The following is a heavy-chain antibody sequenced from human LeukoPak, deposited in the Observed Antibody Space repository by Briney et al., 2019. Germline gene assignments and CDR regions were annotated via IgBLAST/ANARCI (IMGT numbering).Heavy chain of an antibody. CDR2: MNPNSGNT. D-gene: IGHD1-26*01. Sequence: ASVKVSCKASGYTFTSYDINWVRQATGQGLEWMGWMNPNSGNTGYAQKFQGRVTMTRNTSISTAYMELSSLRSEDTAVYYCARGLSLIVGATTWFDPWGQGTLVTVSS. CDR1: GYTFTSYD. J-gene: IGHJ5*02. CDR3: ARGLSLIVGATTWFDP. V-gene: IGHV1-8*01.